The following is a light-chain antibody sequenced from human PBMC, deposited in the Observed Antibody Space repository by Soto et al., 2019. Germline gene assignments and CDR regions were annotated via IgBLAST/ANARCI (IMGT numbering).Light chain of an antibody. CDR3: SSHATSTLYV. CDR2: EVS. Sequence: QSALTQPPSASGSPGQSVTISCTGTSSDVGAYNYVSWYQHHPGKAPKLIIYEVSKRPSGVPDRFSGSKSGNTASLTVSGLQAEDEADYYCSSHATSTLYVFGTGTKLTVL. V-gene: IGLV2-8*01. CDR1: SSDVGAYNY. J-gene: IGLJ1*01.